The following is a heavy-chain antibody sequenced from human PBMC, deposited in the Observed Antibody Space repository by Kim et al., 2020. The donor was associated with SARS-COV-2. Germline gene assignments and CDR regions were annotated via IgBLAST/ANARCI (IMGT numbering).Heavy chain of an antibody. J-gene: IGHJ6*02. Sequence: STKYYADSGKGRFTISRDNSKNTLSLQMNSLGVEDTAVYYCAKQTYGMDVWGQGTTVTVSS. V-gene: IGHV3-30*02. CDR3: AKQTYGMDV. CDR2: STK.